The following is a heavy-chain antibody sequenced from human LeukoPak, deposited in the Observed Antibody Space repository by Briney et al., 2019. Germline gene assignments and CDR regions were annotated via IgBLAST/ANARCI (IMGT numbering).Heavy chain of an antibody. CDR1: GFTFSSYA. Sequence: GGSLRLSCAASGFTFSSYAMSWVRQAPGKGLEWVSAINPTGSTTHYADSVKGRFTVSRDNSSNTLYLHVNTLRADDTAVYYCAAPTAVASDYWGQGTLVTVSS. V-gene: IGHV3-23*01. D-gene: IGHD5-18*01. CDR2: INPTGSTT. CDR3: AAPTAVASDY. J-gene: IGHJ4*02.